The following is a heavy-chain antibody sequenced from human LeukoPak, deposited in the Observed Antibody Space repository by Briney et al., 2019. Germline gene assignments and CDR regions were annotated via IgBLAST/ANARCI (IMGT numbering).Heavy chain of an antibody. CDR3: ARDPPYCSGGSCYTDAQYYFDY. CDR2: ISSSSSTI. D-gene: IGHD2-15*01. V-gene: IGHV3-48*04. CDR1: GFTFSSYS. J-gene: IGHJ4*02. Sequence: GGSLRLSCAASGFTFSSYSMNWVRQAPGKGLEWVSYISSSSSTIYYADSVKGRFTISRDNAKNSLYLQMNSLRAEDTAVYYCARDPPYCSGGSCYTDAQYYFDYWGQGTLVTVSS.